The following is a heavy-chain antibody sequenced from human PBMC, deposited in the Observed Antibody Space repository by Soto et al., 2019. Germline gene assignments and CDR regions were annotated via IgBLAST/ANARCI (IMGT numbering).Heavy chain of an antibody. CDR3: ARVPLPNANYYYYYMDV. J-gene: IGHJ6*03. V-gene: IGHV3-21*01. Sequence: GGSLRLSCAASGFTFSSYSMNWVRQAPGKGLEWVSSISSSSSYIYYADSVKGRFTISRDNAKNSLYLQMNSLRAEDTAVYYCARVPLPNANYYYYYMDVWGKGTTVTVSS. CDR2: ISSSSSYI. CDR1: GFTFSSYS.